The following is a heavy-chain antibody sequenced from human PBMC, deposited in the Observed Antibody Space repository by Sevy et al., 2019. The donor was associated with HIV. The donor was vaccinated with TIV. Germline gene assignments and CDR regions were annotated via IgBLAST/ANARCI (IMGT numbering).Heavy chain of an antibody. CDR1: GGSFSGYY. Sequence: SETLSLTCAVYGGSFSGYYWSWIRQPPGKGLEWVGEINHSGSTNYNPSLKSRVTISVDTSNNQFSLKLSSVTAADTAVYYCARNCSSSSCSHDFDIWGQGTMVTVSS. CDR2: INHSGST. J-gene: IGHJ3*02. V-gene: IGHV4-34*01. D-gene: IGHD2-2*01. CDR3: ARNCSSSSCSHDFDI.